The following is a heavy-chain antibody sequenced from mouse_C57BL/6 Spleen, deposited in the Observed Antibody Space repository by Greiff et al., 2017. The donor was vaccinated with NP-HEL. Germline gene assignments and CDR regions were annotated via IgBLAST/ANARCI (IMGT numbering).Heavy chain of an antibody. CDR1: GYTFTSYD. Sequence: VQLQQSGPELVKPGASVKLSCKASGYTFTSYDINWVKQRPGQGLEWIGWIYPRDGSTKYNEKFKGKAKLTVDTSSSTAYMELHSLTSEDSAVYFCARNGGFSKSYWYFDVWGTGTTVTVSS. V-gene: IGHV1-85*01. D-gene: IGHD2-5*01. CDR2: IYPRDGST. CDR3: ARNGGFSKSYWYFDV. J-gene: IGHJ1*03.